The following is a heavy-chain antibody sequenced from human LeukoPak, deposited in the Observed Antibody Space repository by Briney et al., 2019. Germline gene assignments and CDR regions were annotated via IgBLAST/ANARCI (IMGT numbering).Heavy chain of an antibody. CDR3: ARQSDDLGYFQH. CDR2: IYYRGRT. J-gene: IGHJ1*01. D-gene: IGHD3-16*01. V-gene: IGHV4-59*08. Sequence: TSETLSLTCTVSGGSLSSYYWSWIRQPPGKGLEWIGYIYYRGRTKYNPSLQSRVTISVDTSRNQFSLRLSSVTAADTAVYHCARQSDDLGYFQHWGQGTLVTVSS. CDR1: GGSLSSYY.